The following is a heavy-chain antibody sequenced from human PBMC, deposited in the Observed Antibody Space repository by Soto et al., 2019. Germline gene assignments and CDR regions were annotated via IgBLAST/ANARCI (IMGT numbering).Heavy chain of an antibody. CDR1: GFTFSSYA. CDR3: AREHSSGWFPKTKQFDY. Sequence: GGSLRLSCAASGFTFSSYAMHWVRQAPGKGLEWVAVISYDGSNKYYADSVKGRFTISRDNSKNTLYLQMNSLRAEDTAVYYCAREHSSGWFPKTKQFDYWGQGTLVTVSS. CDR2: ISYDGSNK. D-gene: IGHD6-19*01. J-gene: IGHJ4*02. V-gene: IGHV3-30-3*01.